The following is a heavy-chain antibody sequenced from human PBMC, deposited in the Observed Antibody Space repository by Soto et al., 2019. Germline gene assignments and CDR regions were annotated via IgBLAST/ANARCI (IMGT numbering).Heavy chain of an antibody. CDR3: ARHLNFYYYMDV. J-gene: IGHJ6*03. Sequence: SETLSLTCTLSGGSISSGDYYWTWIRQHPGKGLEWIGYIYYSGSTYYNPSLKSRVSMSVDTSKDQFSLKLSSVTAADTAVYYCARHLNFYYYMDVWGKGTTVTVSS. V-gene: IGHV4-31*03. CDR1: GGSISSGDYY. CDR2: IYYSGST.